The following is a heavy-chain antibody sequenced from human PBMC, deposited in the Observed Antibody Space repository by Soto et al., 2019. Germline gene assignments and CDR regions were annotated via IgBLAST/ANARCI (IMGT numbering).Heavy chain of an antibody. D-gene: IGHD6-25*01. J-gene: IGHJ5*02. CDR2: ISWNSGNI. V-gene: IGHV3-9*01. CDR1: GFSFDGYA. CDR3: VKASTYSSAQAWFDT. Sequence: EVQLVESGGGLVQPGRSLRLSCEASGFSFDGYAMNWVRQPPGKGLEWVSGISWNSGNIDYADSVKGRVTISRDNAKNALYLQMNSLRAEDTALYYCVKASTYSSAQAWFDTWGQGTMVTVSS.